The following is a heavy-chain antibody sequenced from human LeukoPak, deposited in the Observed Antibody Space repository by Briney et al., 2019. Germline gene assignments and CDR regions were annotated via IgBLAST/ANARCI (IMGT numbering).Heavy chain of an antibody. CDR2: INPNSGGT. V-gene: IGHV1-2*02. J-gene: IGHJ4*02. CDR3: ARRDMAHYYDSSGYYSD. D-gene: IGHD3-22*01. CDR1: GYTFTGYY. Sequence: ASVKVSCKASGYTFTGYYMHWVRQAPGQGLEWMGWINPNSGGTNYQGRVTMTRDTSISTAYMELSSLRSEDTAVYYCARRDMAHYYDSSGYYSDWGQGTLVTVSS.